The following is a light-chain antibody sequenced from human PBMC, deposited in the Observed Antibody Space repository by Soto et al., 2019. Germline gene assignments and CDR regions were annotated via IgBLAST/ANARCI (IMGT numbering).Light chain of an antibody. CDR3: CPYAGSRTFV. CDR2: EGS. J-gene: IGLJ3*02. Sequence: QSVLTQPASVSGSPEQSITISCPGTSSDVGAYNPVSWYQQHPGKAPKLIIYEGSKRPSGISHRFSGSKSDNTASLTISGLRAEDEAHYHCCPYAGSRTFVFGGGTKVTVL. CDR1: SSDVGAYNP. V-gene: IGLV2-23*01.